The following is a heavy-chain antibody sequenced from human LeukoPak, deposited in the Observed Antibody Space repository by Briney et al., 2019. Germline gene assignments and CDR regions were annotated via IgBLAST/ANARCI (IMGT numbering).Heavy chain of an antibody. CDR1: GFTFSSYA. J-gene: IGHJ3*02. V-gene: IGHV3-23*01. Sequence: PGGSLRPSCAASGFTFSSYAMSWVRQAPGKGLEWVSAISGSGGSTYYADSVKGRFTISRDNSKNTLYLQMNSLGAEDTAVYYCAKMSSSWKDAFDIWGQGTMVTVSS. D-gene: IGHD6-13*01. CDR3: AKMSSSWKDAFDI. CDR2: ISGSGGST.